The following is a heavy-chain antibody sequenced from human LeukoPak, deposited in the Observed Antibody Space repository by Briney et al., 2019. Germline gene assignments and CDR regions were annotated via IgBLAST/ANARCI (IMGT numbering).Heavy chain of an antibody. CDR1: GGSISSSPYY. CDR2: IYYSGST. J-gene: IGHJ4*02. V-gene: IGHV4-39*01. D-gene: IGHD6-19*01. CDR3: ARHASVDGNWPRPLDY. Sequence: PSETLSLTCTVSGGSISSSPYYWGWIRQPPGKGLEWIGNIYYSGSTYYNPSLKTRVTISVDTSKNQFSLKLTAVTAANRPVYYCARHASVDGNWPRPLDYWGQGSLVTVSS.